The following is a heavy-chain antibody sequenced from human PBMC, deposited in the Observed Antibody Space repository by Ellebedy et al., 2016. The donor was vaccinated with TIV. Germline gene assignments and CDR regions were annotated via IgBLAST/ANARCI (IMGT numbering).Heavy chain of an antibody. CDR3: GRVYRPVDIVVVPSAIDH. CDR2: ISDTSI. J-gene: IGHJ4*02. V-gene: IGHV3-21*04. Sequence: GESLKISCAASGFVFSSYTMNWVRQAPGKGLEWVSFISDTSIYYADAVEGRFTISRDNAKNSLYLQMSSLRAEDTAVYYCGRVYRPVDIVVVPSAIDHWGQGTLVTVSS. D-gene: IGHD2-2*01. CDR1: GFVFSSYT.